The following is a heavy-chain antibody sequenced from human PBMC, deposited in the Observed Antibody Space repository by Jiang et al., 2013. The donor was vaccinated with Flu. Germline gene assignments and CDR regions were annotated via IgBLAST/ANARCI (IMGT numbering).Heavy chain of an antibody. CDR2: INPNGGGT. V-gene: IGHV1-46*01. D-gene: IGHD6-13*01. CDR3: ARDTSAADSVWWFDP. J-gene: IGHJ5*02. Sequence: GAEVKKPGASVKISCKASGYAFTSHYMHWVRQAPGQGLEWMAIINPNGGGTNFAQNFQGRVTLTRDTSTNTVYMELSSLRSEDTAVYYCARDTSAADSVWWFDPWGQGTLVTASS. CDR1: GYAFTSHY.